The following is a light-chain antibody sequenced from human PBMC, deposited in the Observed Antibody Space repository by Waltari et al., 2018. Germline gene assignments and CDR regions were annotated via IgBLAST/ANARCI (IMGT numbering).Light chain of an antibody. CDR1: SSNIGNDY. V-gene: IGLV1-47*01. CDR3: AAWDDSLSGRV. J-gene: IGLJ3*02. CDR2: RNN. Sequence: QSVLTQPPSSSGTPGHRVTISCSGCSSNIGNDYVYWYHHLPGTAPKLLIYRNNQRPSGVPDRFSGSKSGTSASLAISGLRSEDEADYYCAAWDDSLSGRVFGGGTKVTVL.